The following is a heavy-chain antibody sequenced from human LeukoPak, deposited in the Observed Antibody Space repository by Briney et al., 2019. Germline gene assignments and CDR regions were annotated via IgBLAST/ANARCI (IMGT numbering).Heavy chain of an antibody. CDR1: GGSFSGYY. CDR2: INHSGST. V-gene: IGHV4-34*01. D-gene: IGHD6-19*01. J-gene: IGHJ4*02. CDR3: ARRGGYSSGWYDY. Sequence: PSETLSLTCAVYGGSFSGYYWSWIRQPPGKGLEWIGEINHSGSTNYNPSLKSRVTISVDTSKNQFSLKLSSVTAADTAVYYCARRGGYSSGWYDYWGQGTLVTVSS.